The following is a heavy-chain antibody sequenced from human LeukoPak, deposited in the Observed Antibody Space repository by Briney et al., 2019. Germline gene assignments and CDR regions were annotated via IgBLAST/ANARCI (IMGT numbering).Heavy chain of an antibody. CDR2: INHSGST. V-gene: IGHV4-34*01. CDR3: ARENSSSDWFDP. J-gene: IGHJ5*02. D-gene: IGHD6-6*01. Sequence: PSETLSLTCAVYGESFSGYYWTWIRQPPGKGLEWIGEINHSGSTNYNSSLKSRVTISVDTSKNQFSLKLSSVTAADTAVYYCARENSSSDWFDPWGQGTLVTVSS. CDR1: GESFSGYY.